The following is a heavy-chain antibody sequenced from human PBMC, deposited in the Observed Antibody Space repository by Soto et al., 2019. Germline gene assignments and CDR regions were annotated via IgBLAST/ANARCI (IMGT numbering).Heavy chain of an antibody. CDR1: GHIFSNYW. D-gene: IGHD3-22*01. CDR2: IYPGDSDT. J-gene: IGHJ4*02. CDR3: ARQRLWGTSGYYYFEN. V-gene: IGHV5-51*01. Sequence: GQSLKISCKGSGHIFSNYWIGWVRQMPGKGLEWMGIIYPGDSDTRYSPSFQGQVTITVDKSINTAYLQWSRLKASDTAIYYCARQRLWGTSGYYYFENWGQGTLVTVSS.